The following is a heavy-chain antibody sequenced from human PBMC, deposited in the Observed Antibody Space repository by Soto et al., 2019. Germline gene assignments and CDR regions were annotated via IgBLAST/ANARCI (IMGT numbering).Heavy chain of an antibody. J-gene: IGHJ6*03. CDR3: AKDRTAYYYYYMDV. CDR1: GFSFSRYW. D-gene: IGHD5-18*01. V-gene: IGHV3-23*01. CDR2: ISGSGGST. Sequence: GGSLRLSCAASGFSFSRYWMTWVRQAPGKGLEWVSAISGSGGSTYYADSVKSRFTISRDNSKNTLYLQMNSLRAEDTAVYYCAKDRTAYYYYYMDVWGKGTTVTVSS.